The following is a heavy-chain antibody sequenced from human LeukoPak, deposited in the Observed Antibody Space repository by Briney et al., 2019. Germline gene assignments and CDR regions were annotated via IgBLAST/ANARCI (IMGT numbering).Heavy chain of an antibody. CDR1: GYTFTGYY. CDR3: ARGVVVVPAANHYDY. J-gene: IGHJ4*02. CDR2: INPNSGGT. V-gene: IGHV1-2*02. D-gene: IGHD2-2*01. Sequence: ASVKVSCKASGYTFTGYYMHWVRQAPGQGLEWMGWINPNSGGTNYAQKFQGRVTMTRDTSISTAYMELSRLRSDDTAVYYCARGVVVVPAANHYDYWGQGTLVTVSS.